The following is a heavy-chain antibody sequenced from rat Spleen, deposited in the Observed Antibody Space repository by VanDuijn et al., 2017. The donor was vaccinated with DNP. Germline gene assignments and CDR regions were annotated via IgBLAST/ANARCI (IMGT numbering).Heavy chain of an antibody. J-gene: IGHJ4*01. D-gene: IGHD1-3*01. V-gene: IGHV2S12*01. CDR1: GLSLSRYH. Sequence: QVQLKESGPGLVQPSQTLSLTCTVSGLSLSRYHVHWVRQPPGKGLEWIAARSSGGSTYYNSALKSRLSIDRDTSKSQVFLRMNSLQTEDTAVYFCTRFRTAGSDYYAMDAWGQGTSVTVSS. CDR2: RSSGGST. CDR3: TRFRTAGSDYYAMDA.